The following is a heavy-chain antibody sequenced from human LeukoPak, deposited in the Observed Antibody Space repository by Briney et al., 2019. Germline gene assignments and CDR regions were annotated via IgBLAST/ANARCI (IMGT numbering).Heavy chain of an antibody. Sequence: PGGSLGLSCAASGFTFSSYGMHWVRQAPGKGLEWVAFIRYDGSNKYYADSVKGRFTISRDNSKNTLYLQMNSLRAEDTAVYYCAKDRNVRYYGDYDRLDYWGQGTLVTVSS. CDR3: AKDRNVRYYGDYDRLDY. D-gene: IGHD4-17*01. J-gene: IGHJ4*02. CDR1: GFTFSSYG. CDR2: IRYDGSNK. V-gene: IGHV3-30*02.